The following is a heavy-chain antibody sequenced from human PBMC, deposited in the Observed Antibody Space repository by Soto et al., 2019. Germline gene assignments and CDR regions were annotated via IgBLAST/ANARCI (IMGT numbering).Heavy chain of an antibody. V-gene: IGHV4-59*01. D-gene: IGHD3-10*01. CDR3: ARDGYDGSGSPYPDY. J-gene: IGHJ4*02. Sequence: PSETLSLTGSVSGGSMSEYFWSWIRQSPGKGLEGIGYIYYLGSTDYNPSLKSRVTISVDTSKRQFSLRLTSVTAADTAVYYCARDGYDGSGSPYPDYWGPGTQVTVSS. CDR1: GGSMSEYF. CDR2: IYYLGST.